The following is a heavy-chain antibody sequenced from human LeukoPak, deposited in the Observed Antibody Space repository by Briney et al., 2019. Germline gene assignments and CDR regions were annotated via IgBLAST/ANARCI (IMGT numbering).Heavy chain of an antibody. D-gene: IGHD5-24*01. CDR1: GGSFSGYY. Sequence: SETLSLTCAVYGGSFSGYYWSWIRQPPGKGLEWIGEINHSGSTNYNPSLKSRVTISVDTSKNQFSLKLSSVTAADTAVYYCARGQFNWFDPWGQGTLVTVSS. J-gene: IGHJ5*02. CDR3: ARGQFNWFDP. V-gene: IGHV4-34*01. CDR2: INHSGST.